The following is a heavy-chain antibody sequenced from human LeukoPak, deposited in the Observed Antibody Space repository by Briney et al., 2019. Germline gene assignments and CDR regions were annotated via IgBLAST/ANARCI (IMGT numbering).Heavy chain of an antibody. D-gene: IGHD1-14*01. J-gene: IGHJ5*02. V-gene: IGHV3-30*03. CDR2: MSYDGSDK. Sequence: GRSLRLSCAGSGFTFSSFGIHWVRQAPGKGLEWVAVMSYDGSDKDYADSVKGRFTISRDNPKNTLYLQMNSLRAEDTAVYYCARDRNPSVSGFDPWGQETLVTVSS. CDR1: GFTFSSFG. CDR3: ARDRNPSVSGFDP.